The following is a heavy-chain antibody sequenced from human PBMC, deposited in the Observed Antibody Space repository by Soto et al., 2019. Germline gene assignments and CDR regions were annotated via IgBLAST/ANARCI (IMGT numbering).Heavy chain of an antibody. J-gene: IGHJ3*01. CDR1: GYTFSTHG. V-gene: IGHV1-18*01. D-gene: IGHD2-8*02. CDR3: ARFRDCTGSTCDPSFGFDL. Sequence: QVQLVQSGPEVKKPGASVKVSCRASGYTFSTHGLSWVRQAPGQGLEWMGWITPYNGNTNYAQKPRGRPTMTTDASTNTGYMAVRSLRSDDTAVYYCARFRDCTGSTCDPSFGFDLWGPGTVVTVSS. CDR2: ITPYNGNT.